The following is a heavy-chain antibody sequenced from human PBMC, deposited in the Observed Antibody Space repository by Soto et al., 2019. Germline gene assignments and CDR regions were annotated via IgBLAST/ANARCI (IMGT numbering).Heavy chain of an antibody. J-gene: IGHJ4*01. CDR2: INVANGNT. Sequence: ASVKVSCKASGYTFIRSAMHWVRQAPGQRLEWMGWINVANGNTKYSQKFQGRVTITRDTSATTAYMELSSLTSEDTAVYYCARGNLGSGSPYYFDYWGHGTLVTVSS. CDR1: GYTFIRSA. CDR3: ARGNLGSGSPYYFDY. V-gene: IGHV1-3*01. D-gene: IGHD3-3*01.